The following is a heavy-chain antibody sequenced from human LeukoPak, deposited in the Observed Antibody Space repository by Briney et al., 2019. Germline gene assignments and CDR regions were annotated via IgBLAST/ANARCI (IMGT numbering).Heavy chain of an antibody. V-gene: IGHV4-59*01. Sequence: SETLSLTCTVSGGSISNYCWNWIRQPPGKGLEWIGHIQNSGTSNYNPSLKSRVTTSVDPSKNQFSLKLTSVTAADTAVYYCARSSGPEWPLSYWGQGTLVAVSS. CDR1: GGSISNYC. CDR3: ARSSGPEWPLSY. CDR2: IQNSGTS. D-gene: IGHD3-3*01. J-gene: IGHJ4*02.